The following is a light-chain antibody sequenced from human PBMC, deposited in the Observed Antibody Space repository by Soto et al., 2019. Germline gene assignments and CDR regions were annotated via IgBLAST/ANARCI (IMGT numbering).Light chain of an antibody. CDR2: STS. Sequence: EIVLTQSPGTLSLSPGERATLSCRASQSVSSSYLAWYQQKPGQAPRLLIYSTSSRATGIPDRFSGSGSGTDFTLTISRLEPEDFAVYYCQQYGNSPWTFGQGTKGDIK. CDR3: QQYGNSPWT. CDR1: QSVSSSY. J-gene: IGKJ1*01. V-gene: IGKV3-20*01.